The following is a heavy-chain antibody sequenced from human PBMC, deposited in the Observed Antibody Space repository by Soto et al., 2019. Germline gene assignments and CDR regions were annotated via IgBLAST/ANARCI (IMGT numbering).Heavy chain of an antibody. CDR3: AKGSRGYTNYYFDY. J-gene: IGHJ4*02. D-gene: IGHD4-4*01. V-gene: IGHV3-23*01. CDR1: GFSFGGYV. CDR2: VSGSGAST. Sequence: EVQLLESGGGLIQPGGSLRLSCAASGFSFGGYVMSWVRQAPGKGLEWVSVVSGSGASTFYADSVSGRFTISRDNSGNMVFLQMNNLRAEDTAVYYCAKGSRGYTNYYFDYWGQGALVAVSS.